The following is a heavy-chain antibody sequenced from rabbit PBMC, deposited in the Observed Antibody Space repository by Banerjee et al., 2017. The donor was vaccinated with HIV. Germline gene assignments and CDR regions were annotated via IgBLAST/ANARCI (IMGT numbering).Heavy chain of an antibody. CDR3: ARDLAGVIGWNFNL. CDR1: GLDFSSRYW. D-gene: IGHD4-1*01. CDR2: IDTGTSGST. V-gene: IGHV1S45*01. J-gene: IGHJ4*01. Sequence: QEQLVEYGGDLVQPEGSLTLTCKASGLDFSSRYWICWVRQAPGKGLEWIACIDTGTSGSTWYANWAKGRFTVSKTSSTTVTLQMTSLTATDTASYFCARDLAGVIGWNFNLWGQGTLVTVS.